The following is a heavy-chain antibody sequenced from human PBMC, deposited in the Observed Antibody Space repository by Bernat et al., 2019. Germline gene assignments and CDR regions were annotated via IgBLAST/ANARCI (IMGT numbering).Heavy chain of an antibody. D-gene: IGHD1-1*01. V-gene: IGHV3-30-3*01. CDR1: GFTFSSYA. J-gene: IGHJ4*02. Sequence: QVQLVESGGGVVQPGRSLRLSCAASGFTFSSYAMHWVRQAPGKGLEWVAVISYDGSNKYYADSVKGRFTISRDNSKNTLYLQMNSLRAEDTAVYYCARLVERTERRFDYWGQGTLVTVSS. CDR3: ARLVERTERRFDY. CDR2: ISYDGSNK.